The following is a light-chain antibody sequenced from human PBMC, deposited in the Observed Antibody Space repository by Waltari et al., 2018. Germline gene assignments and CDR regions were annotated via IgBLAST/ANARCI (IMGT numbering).Light chain of an antibody. CDR1: NIGSKN. V-gene: IGLV3-21*02. CDR3: QVWDGSYDSVV. CDR2: DNA. J-gene: IGLJ2*01. Sequence: SFVLAQGPSVSVAPGQTARLTCGGNNIGSKNEQWYQQRPGKAPVLVVSDNADRPSGIPERFSGSNSGNMATLTISRVEAGDEADYHCQVWDGSYDSVVFGGGTKLTV.